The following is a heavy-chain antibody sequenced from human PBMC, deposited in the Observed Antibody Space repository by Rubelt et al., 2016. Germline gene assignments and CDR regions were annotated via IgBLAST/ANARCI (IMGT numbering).Heavy chain of an antibody. CDR1: TFSSYA. CDR2: ISYDGSNK. Sequence: TFSSYAMHWVRQAPGKGLEWVAVISYDGSNKYYADSVKGRFTISRDNSKNTLYLQMNSLRAEDTAVYYCARGDYSKLPASFDYWGQGTLVTVSS. J-gene: IGHJ4*02. CDR3: ARGDYSKLPASFDY. V-gene: IGHV3-30*04. D-gene: IGHD4-11*01.